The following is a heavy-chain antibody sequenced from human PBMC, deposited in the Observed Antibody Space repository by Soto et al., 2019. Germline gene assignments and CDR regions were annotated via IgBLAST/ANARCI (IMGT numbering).Heavy chain of an antibody. V-gene: IGHV4-39*01. D-gene: IGHD6-13*01. CDR2: IYYSGST. J-gene: IGHJ6*03. CDR3: ARHLGAAAGIYYYYYYMDV. Sequence: NPSETLSLTCTVSGGSISSSSYYWGWIRQPPGKGLEWIGSIYYSGSTYYNPSLKSRVTISVDTSKNQFSLKLSSVTAADTAVYYCARHLGAAAGIYYYYYYMDVWGKGTTVTVSS. CDR1: GGSISSSSYY.